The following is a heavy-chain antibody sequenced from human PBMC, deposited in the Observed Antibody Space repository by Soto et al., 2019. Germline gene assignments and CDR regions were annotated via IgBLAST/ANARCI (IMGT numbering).Heavy chain of an antibody. J-gene: IGHJ5*02. D-gene: IGHD5-18*01. CDR3: ERFLATAMENWFDP. CDR2: IYYSGST. Sequence: PSETLSLTCTVSGGSISSYYWSWIRQPPGKGLEWIGYIYYSGSTNYNPSLKSRVTISVDTSKNQFSLKLSSVTAADTAVYYCERFLATAMENWFDPWGQGTLVTVSS. CDR1: GGSISSYY. V-gene: IGHV4-59*01.